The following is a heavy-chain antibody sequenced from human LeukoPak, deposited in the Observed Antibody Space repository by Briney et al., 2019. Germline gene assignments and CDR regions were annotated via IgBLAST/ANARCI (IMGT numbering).Heavy chain of an antibody. D-gene: IGHD6-13*01. V-gene: IGHV4-61*02. CDR1: GGSISSGSYY. CDR2: IYTSGST. Sequence: SETLSLTCTVSGGSISSGSYYWSWIRQPAGKGLEWIGRIYTSGSTNYNPSLKSRVTISVDTSKNQFSLKLSSVTAADTAVYYCARLEGSSWYYNWFDPWGQGTLVTVSS. J-gene: IGHJ5*02. CDR3: ARLEGSSWYYNWFDP.